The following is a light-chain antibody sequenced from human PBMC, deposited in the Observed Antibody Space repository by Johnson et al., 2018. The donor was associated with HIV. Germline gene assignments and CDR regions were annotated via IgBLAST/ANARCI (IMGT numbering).Light chain of an antibody. Sequence: QSVLTQPPSVSAAPGQKVTISCSGSSSNIGNNYVSWYQQLPGTAPKLLIYENNKRPSGIPDRFSGSKSGTSATLRITGLQTGDEADYYCGTWDSSLSALFGTGTKVTVL. CDR1: SSNIGNNY. J-gene: IGLJ1*01. CDR2: ENN. V-gene: IGLV1-51*02. CDR3: GTWDSSLSAL.